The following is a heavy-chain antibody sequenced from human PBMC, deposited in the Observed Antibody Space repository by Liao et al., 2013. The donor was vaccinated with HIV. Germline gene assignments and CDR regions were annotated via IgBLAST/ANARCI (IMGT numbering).Heavy chain of an antibody. Sequence: QVQLQQSGAGLLKPSETLSLTCAVDGGSLSGYYWSWIRQPPGKGLEWLGEIIHSGGTNYRPSLKSRVTISVDSSKKLFSLKLTSVTAADTAVYYCARGRLLAEYHIDVWGKGTAVTVSS. D-gene: IGHD2-8*02. J-gene: IGHJ6*03. CDR1: GGSLSGYY. CDR2: IIHSGGT. CDR3: ARGRLLAEYHIDV. V-gene: IGHV4-34*02.